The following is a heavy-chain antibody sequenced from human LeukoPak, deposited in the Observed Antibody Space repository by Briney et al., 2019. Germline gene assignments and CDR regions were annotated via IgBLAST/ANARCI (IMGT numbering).Heavy chain of an antibody. D-gene: IGHD1-1*01. J-gene: IGHJ4*02. V-gene: IGHV4-30-4*07. CDR3: ASTTGTFYYFDY. Sequence: SGSTYYNPSLKSRVSISVDTSKNQFSLKLSSVTAADTAVYYCASTTGTFYYFDYWGQGTLVTVCS. CDR2: SGST.